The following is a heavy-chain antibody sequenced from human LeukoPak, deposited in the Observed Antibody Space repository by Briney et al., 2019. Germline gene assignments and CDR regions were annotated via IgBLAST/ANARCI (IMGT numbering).Heavy chain of an antibody. CDR1: GFTFSSYS. CDR3: TRDIGVTAWGEWNY. V-gene: IGHV3-21*01. D-gene: IGHD2-15*01. CDR2: ISSSSSYI. J-gene: IGHJ4*02. Sequence: PGGSLRLSCAASGFTFSSYSMNWVRHAPGKGLEWVSSISSSSSYIYYADSVKGRFTISRDNAKNSLYLQMNSLRAEDTAVYYCTRDIGVTAWGEWNYWGQGTLVTVSS.